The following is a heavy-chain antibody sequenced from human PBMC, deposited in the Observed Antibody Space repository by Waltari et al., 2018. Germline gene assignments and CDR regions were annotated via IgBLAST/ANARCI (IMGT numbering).Heavy chain of an antibody. CDR1: GFTFSNAW. D-gene: IGHD6-19*01. CDR2: IKSKTDGGTT. Sequence: EVQLVESGGGLVKPGGSLRLSCAASGFTFSNAWMSWVRQAPGKGLEGVGRIKSKTDGGTTDYAAPVKGRFTISRDDSKNTLYLQMNSLKTEDTAVYYCTTAIPVFWYSSGWFDAFDIWGQGTMVTVSS. CDR3: TTAIPVFWYSSGWFDAFDI. V-gene: IGHV3-15*01. J-gene: IGHJ3*02.